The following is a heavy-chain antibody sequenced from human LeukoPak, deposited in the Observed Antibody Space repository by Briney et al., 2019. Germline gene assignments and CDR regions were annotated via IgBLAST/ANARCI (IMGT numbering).Heavy chain of an antibody. CDR1: GFSFNNYR. CDR3: VRGGGLDV. V-gene: IGHV3-7*03. J-gene: IGHJ6*02. Sequence: GGSLRLSCVASGFSFNNYRMTWVRQAPGKGLEWVDNIKQDGSEKQYVDSVKGRFAISRDNAKKSLYLQINTLRAEDTAVYYCVRGGGLDVWGQGATVTVSS. CDR2: IKQDGSEK.